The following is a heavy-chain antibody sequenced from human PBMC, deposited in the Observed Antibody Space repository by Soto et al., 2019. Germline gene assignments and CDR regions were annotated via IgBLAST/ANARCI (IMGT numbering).Heavy chain of an antibody. J-gene: IGHJ4*02. CDR1: GYSFTTYW. CDR2: IYPGDSDT. D-gene: IGHD1-1*01. V-gene: IGHV5-51*01. CDR3: HWTGRSAQRYFLY. Sequence: HGESLKISCKASGYSFTTYWIGWVRQMPGKGLEWMGIIYPGDSDTRYSPSFQGQVTISADRSISTAYLQWSSLKASDTAMYYCHWTGRSAQRYFLYWVPGSL.